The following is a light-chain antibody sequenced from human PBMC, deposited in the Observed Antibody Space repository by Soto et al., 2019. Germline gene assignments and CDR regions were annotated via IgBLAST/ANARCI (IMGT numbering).Light chain of an antibody. Sequence: DIQMTQSPSSLSASVGDRVTITCRASQSISGWLAWHQQKPGKAPQALIYDASSLKSGVPSRFSGNGSGTEFTLTISSLQPDDFATYYCQQYNTYSTFGQGTRLEIK. V-gene: IGKV1-5*01. CDR3: QQYNTYST. J-gene: IGKJ5*01. CDR1: QSISGW. CDR2: DAS.